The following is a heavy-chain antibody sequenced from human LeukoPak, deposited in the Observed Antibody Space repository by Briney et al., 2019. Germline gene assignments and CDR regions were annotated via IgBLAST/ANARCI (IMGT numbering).Heavy chain of an antibody. CDR3: ARDIHPENPIDYCFDY. D-gene: IGHD2-15*01. CDR1: GYTFTSYG. CDR2: ISAYNGNT. Sequence: ASVKVSCKASGYTFTSYGISWVRQAPGQGLEWMGWISAYNGNTNYAQKLQGRVTMTTDTSTSTAYMELRSLRSDDTAVYYCARDIHPENPIDYCFDYWGRGTLVTVSS. J-gene: IGHJ4*02. V-gene: IGHV1-18*01.